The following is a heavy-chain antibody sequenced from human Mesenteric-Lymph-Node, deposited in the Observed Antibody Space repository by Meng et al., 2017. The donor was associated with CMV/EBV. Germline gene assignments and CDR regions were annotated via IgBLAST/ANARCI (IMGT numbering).Heavy chain of an antibody. CDR2: INHSGST. J-gene: IGHJ4*02. Sequence: QVQLQQWGSGLLNPSETLSLISAVYGGSFSAYYWSWIRQPPGKGLEWIGEINHSGSTNYNPSLKSRITISVDTSKNQFSLKLTSVTAADTAVYFCASLAPLNNTKDKIPSGYWGQGTLVTVSS. CDR1: GGSFSAYY. D-gene: IGHD1-14*01. CDR3: ASLAPLNNTKDKIPSGY. V-gene: IGHV4-34*01.